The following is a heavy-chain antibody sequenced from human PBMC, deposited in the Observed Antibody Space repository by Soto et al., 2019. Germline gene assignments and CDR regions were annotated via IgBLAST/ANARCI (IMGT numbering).Heavy chain of an antibody. Sequence: GGSLRLSCAASGFTFSSYAMYWVRQAPGKGLEYVSRISSNGGTTYYANSVKGRFTISRDNSKNTLYLQMGSLRAEDMAVYYCARDRGSPDAFDIWGQGTMVTVSS. CDR2: ISSNGGTT. V-gene: IGHV3-64*01. D-gene: IGHD2-15*01. CDR3: ARDRGSPDAFDI. J-gene: IGHJ3*02. CDR1: GFTFSSYA.